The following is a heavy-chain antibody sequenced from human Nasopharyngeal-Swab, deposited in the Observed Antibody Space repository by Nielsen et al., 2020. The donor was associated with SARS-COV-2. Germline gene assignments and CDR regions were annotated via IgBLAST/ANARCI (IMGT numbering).Heavy chain of an antibody. CDR2: INSDGLST. CDR3: VKDRVLRYFDWSRGPFDC. Sequence: GGSLRLSCAASGFTFSKYWMHWVRQAPGKGLVWVSQINSDGLSTSYADSVKGRFTISRDNAKNMLYLQMNSLRVEDTAVYYCVKDRVLRYFDWSRGPFDCWGQGTLVTASS. D-gene: IGHD3-9*01. CDR1: GFTFSKYW. J-gene: IGHJ4*02. V-gene: IGHV3-74*01.